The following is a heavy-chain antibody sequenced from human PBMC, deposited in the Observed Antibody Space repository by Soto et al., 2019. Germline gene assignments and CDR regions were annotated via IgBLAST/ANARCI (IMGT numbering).Heavy chain of an antibody. CDR1: GFTFSSYW. CDR2: INGDGSKT. D-gene: IGHD3-22*01. Sequence: EVQLEASGGGLVRPGGSLRLSCAASGFTFSSYWLHWDRQVPGTGLVWVSHINGDGSKTKYAASVKSRFTTSRDRAKNTLYLQLNRVRAEDTAVYYCARDGWDSIGDYHIFDDWGQVTLVTVSA. CDR3: ARDGWDSIGDYHIFDD. V-gene: IGHV3-74*01. J-gene: IGHJ4*02.